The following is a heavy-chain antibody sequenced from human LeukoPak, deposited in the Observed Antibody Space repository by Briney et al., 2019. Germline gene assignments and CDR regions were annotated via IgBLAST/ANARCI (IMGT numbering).Heavy chain of an antibody. CDR3: AKDQGRSSRHYGSGSPFDY. Sequence: GGSLRLSCAASGFTFSSYAMHWVRQAPGKGLEWVSAISGSGGSTYYADSVKGRFTISRDNSKNTLYLQMNSLRAEDTAVYYCAKDQGRSSRHYGSGSPFDYWGQGTLVTVSS. J-gene: IGHJ4*02. D-gene: IGHD3-10*01. CDR2: ISGSGGST. V-gene: IGHV3-23*01. CDR1: GFTFSSYA.